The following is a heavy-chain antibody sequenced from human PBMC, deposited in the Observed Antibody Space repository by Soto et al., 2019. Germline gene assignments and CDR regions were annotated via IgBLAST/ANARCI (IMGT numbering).Heavy chain of an antibody. V-gene: IGHV3-30*18. CDR3: AKVVRLCSGGSCYSDYYYYGMDV. CDR2: ISYDGSTK. Sequence: QVQLVESGGGVVQPGRSLRLSCAASGFSFSDYVMHWVRQAPGKGLEWVAVISYDGSTKSYADSVKGRFTISRDNSRNTLHLQMNSLRAEDTAVYYCAKVVRLCSGGSCYSDYYYYGMDVWGQGTTVTVSS. CDR1: GFSFSDYV. D-gene: IGHD2-15*01. J-gene: IGHJ6*02.